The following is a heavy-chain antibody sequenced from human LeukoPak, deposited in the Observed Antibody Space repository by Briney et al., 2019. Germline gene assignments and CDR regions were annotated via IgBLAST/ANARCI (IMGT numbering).Heavy chain of an antibody. CDR1: RLTFSSYG. CDR2: IWYDGSNK. Sequence: PGRSLRLSCAASRLTFSSYGMHWVRQAPGKGLEWVAVIWYDGSNKYYADSVKGRFTISRDNSKNTLYLQMNSLRAEDTAVYYCARDLGYYDILTGYYPDYWGQGTLVTVSS. D-gene: IGHD3-9*01. CDR3: ARDLGYYDILTGYYPDY. J-gene: IGHJ4*02. V-gene: IGHV3-33*01.